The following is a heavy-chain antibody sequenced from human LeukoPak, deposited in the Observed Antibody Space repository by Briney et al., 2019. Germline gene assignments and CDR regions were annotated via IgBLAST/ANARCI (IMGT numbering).Heavy chain of an antibody. Sequence: SETLSLTCAVSGGSISSSNWWSWVRQPPGKGLEWIGYIYYSGSTYYNPSLKSRVTISVDTSKNQFSLKLSSVTAADTAVCYCARDGRYYYAFDIWGQGTMVTVSS. CDR1: GGSISSSNW. CDR2: IYYSGST. D-gene: IGHD1-26*01. J-gene: IGHJ3*02. CDR3: ARDGRYYYAFDI. V-gene: IGHV4-4*02.